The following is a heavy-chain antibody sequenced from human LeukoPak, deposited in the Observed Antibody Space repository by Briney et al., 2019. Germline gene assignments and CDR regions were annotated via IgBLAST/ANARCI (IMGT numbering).Heavy chain of an antibody. CDR1: GFTLSSFG. V-gene: IGHV3-30*18. D-gene: IGHD1-26*01. J-gene: IGHJ4*02. Sequence: GGSPRLSCAASGFTLSSFGMHWVRQAPGKGLEWVAVISYDGSNKYYADSVKGRFTISRDNSKNTLYLQMNSLRAEDTAVYYCAKDHSGSYFWFFDYWGQGTLVTVSS. CDR3: AKDHSGSYFWFFDY. CDR2: ISYDGSNK.